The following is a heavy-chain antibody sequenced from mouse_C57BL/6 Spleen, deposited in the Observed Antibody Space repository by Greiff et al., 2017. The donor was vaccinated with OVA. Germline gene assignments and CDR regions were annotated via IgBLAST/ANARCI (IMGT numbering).Heavy chain of an antibody. CDR1: GFTFSDYY. D-gene: IGHD1-1*01. Sequence: EVQLQESEGGLVQPGSSMKLSCTASGFTFSDYYMAWVRQVPEKGLEWVANINYDGSSTYYLDSLKSRFIISRDNAKNILYLQMSSLKSEDTATYYCARDRGSFDYWGQGTTLTVSS. V-gene: IGHV5-16*01. CDR2: INYDGSST. CDR3: ARDRGSFDY. J-gene: IGHJ2*01.